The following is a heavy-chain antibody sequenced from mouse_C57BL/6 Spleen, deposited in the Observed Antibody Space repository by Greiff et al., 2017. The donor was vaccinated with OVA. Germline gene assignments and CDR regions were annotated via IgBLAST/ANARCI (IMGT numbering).Heavy chain of an antibody. J-gene: IGHJ4*01. CDR1: GFTFSSYA. CDR2: ISSGGDYI. V-gene: IGHV5-9-1*02. D-gene: IGHD2-12*01. Sequence: EVQLVESGEGLVKPGGSLKLSCAASGFTFSSYAMSWVRQTPEKRLEWVAYISSGGDYIYYADTVKGRFTISRDNARNTLYLQMSSLKSEDTAMYYCTRDSSPPHYYAMDYWGQGTSVTVSS. CDR3: TRDSSPPHYYAMDY.